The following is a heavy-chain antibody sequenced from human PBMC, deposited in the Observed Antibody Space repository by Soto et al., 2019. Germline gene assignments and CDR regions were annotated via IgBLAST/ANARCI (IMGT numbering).Heavy chain of an antibody. V-gene: IGHV4-31*03. CDR1: VSSISCGGYY. Sequence: SETLSLTFTVSVSSISCGGYYWSWIRQHPGKGLEWIGYIYYSGSTYYNPSLKSRVTISVDTSKNQFSLKLSSVTAADTAVYYCAREDYRKLYNWFDPWGQGTLVTVSS. D-gene: IGHD4-4*01. CDR3: AREDYRKLYNWFDP. J-gene: IGHJ5*02. CDR2: IYYSGST.